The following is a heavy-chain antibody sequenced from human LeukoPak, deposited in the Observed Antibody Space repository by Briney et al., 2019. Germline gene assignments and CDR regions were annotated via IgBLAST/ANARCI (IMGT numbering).Heavy chain of an antibody. D-gene: IGHD1-26*01. CDR2: IHTSGGS. CDR1: GAPISHYY. CDR3: ARLGSYHDF. V-gene: IGHV4-4*09. J-gene: IGHJ4*02. Sequence: SETLSLTCTVSGAPISHYYWSWIRQTPEKGLEWMGHIHTSGGSSPYPSLKSRLTMSIDTSRNQFSLKLTSVTAADTAVYFCARLGSYHDFWGQGALVTVSS.